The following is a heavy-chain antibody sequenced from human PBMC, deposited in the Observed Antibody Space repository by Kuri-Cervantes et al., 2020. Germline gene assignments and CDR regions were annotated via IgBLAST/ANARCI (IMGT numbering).Heavy chain of an antibody. CDR3: ARPSLMTILRYCNGGSCNGGDDYYGMDV. Sequence: ASVKVSCKASGYTFTSYAIQWVRQAPGQGLEWMGWINAGNANTKYSQNFQGRVTISRDTSASTAYMELSSLRSEDTAVYYCARPSLMTILRYCNGGSCNGGDDYYGMDVWGQGTTVTVSS. CDR1: GYTFTSYA. V-gene: IGHV1-3*01. D-gene: IGHD2-15*01. J-gene: IGHJ6*02. CDR2: INAGNANT.